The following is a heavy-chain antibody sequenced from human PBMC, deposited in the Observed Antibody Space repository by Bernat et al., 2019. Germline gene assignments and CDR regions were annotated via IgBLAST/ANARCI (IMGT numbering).Heavy chain of an antibody. CDR1: GFTFSSYG. Sequence: QVQLVESGGGVVQPGRSLRLSCAASGFTFSSYGMHWARQAPGKGLEWVAVIWYDGSNKYYADSVKCRFTISRDNSKNTLYLQMNSLSAEDTAVYYCARGPQAGPFDYWGQGTLVTVSS. CDR3: ARGPQAGPFDY. D-gene: IGHD6-19*01. J-gene: IGHJ4*02. V-gene: IGHV3-33*01. CDR2: IWYDGSNK.